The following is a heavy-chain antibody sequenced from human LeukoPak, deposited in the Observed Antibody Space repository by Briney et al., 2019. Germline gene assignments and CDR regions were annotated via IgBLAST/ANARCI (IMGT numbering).Heavy chain of an antibody. V-gene: IGHV4-4*02. D-gene: IGHD5-18*01. J-gene: IGHJ2*01. Sequence: SETLSLTCAVSGGSISSSNWWSWVRPPPGKGLEWIGEIYHSGSTNYNPSLKSRVTISVDKSKNQFFLKLSSVTAADTAVYYCARRPFGYSYGSYYWYFDLWGRGTLVTVSS. CDR3: ARRPFGYSYGSYYWYFDL. CDR1: GGSISSSNW. CDR2: IYHSGST.